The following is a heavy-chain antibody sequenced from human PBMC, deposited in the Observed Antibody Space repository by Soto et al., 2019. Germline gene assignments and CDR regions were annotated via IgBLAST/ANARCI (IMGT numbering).Heavy chain of an antibody. CDR3: AKTYYYASGSYYVAYN. CDR2: ISNSRGIT. CDR1: GFSFTTYS. D-gene: IGHD3-10*01. Sequence: EVQLLESGGGLVQPGGSLRLSCAASGFSFTTYSMSWVRQAPGKGLEWVSTISNSRGITYYADSVKGRFTISRDISKNTLYLQMNGLRAEDTALYNCAKTYYYASGSYYVAYNWGQGTLVTVSS. J-gene: IGHJ4*02. V-gene: IGHV3-23*01.